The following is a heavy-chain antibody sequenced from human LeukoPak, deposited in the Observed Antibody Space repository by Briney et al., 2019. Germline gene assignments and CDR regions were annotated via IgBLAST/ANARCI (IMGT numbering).Heavy chain of an antibody. Sequence: PSETLSLTCAVYGGSFSGYYWSWIRQPPGKGLEWIGSIYYSGSTYYNPSLKSRVTISVDTSKNQFSLKLSSVTAADTAVYYCASVVEMATILYFDYWGQGTLVTVSS. CDR1: GGSFSGYY. D-gene: IGHD5-24*01. CDR2: IYYSGST. V-gene: IGHV4-34*01. J-gene: IGHJ4*02. CDR3: ASVVEMATILYFDY.